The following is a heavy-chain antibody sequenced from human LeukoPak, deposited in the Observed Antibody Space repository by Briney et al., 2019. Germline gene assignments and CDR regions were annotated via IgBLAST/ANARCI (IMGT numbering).Heavy chain of an antibody. V-gene: IGHV4-39*01. Sequence: SETLSLTCTVSGGSISSSSYYWGWIRQPPGKGLEWIGSIYYSGSTYYNPSLKSRVTISVDTSKNQFSLELSSVTAADTAVYYCASLSMVRGVMVNYWGQGTLVTVSS. J-gene: IGHJ4*02. CDR3: ASLSMVRGVMVNY. D-gene: IGHD3-10*01. CDR1: GGSISSSSYY. CDR2: IYYSGST.